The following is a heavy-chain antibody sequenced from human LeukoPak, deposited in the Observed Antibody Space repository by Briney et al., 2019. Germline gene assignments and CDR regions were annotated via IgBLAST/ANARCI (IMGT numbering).Heavy chain of an antibody. J-gene: IGHJ6*03. CDR2: IKQDGSEK. V-gene: IGHV3-7*01. D-gene: IGHD2-2*01. Sequence: PGGSLRLSCAASGFTFSSYWMSWVRQAPGKGLEWVANIKQDGSEKYYVDSVKGRFTISRDNAKNSLYLQMNSLRAEDTAVYYCAREDIVVVPAAIQLLRPNYYYYYYMDVWGKGTTVTVSS. CDR3: AREDIVVVPAAIQLLRPNYYYYYYMDV. CDR1: GFTFSSYW.